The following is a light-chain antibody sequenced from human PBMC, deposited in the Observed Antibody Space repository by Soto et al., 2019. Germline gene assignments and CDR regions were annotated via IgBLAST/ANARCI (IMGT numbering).Light chain of an antibody. CDR2: DVS. J-gene: IGLJ3*02. V-gene: IGLV2-11*01. CDR3: CSYAGRSTWV. Sequence: SALTQPRSVSESPGQSVTISCSGTSSDVGGYKYVSWYQQHPGEAPKLMIYDVSKRPSGVPDRFSGSKSGSTASLTISGLQAEDEADYYCCSYAGRSTWVFGGGTKVTVL. CDR1: SSDVGGYKY.